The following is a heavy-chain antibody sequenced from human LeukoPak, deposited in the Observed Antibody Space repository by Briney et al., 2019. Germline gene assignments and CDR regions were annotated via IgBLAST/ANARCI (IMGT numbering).Heavy chain of an antibody. CDR3: AKDIAAAGISDY. Sequence: PGGSLRLSCAASGFTFSSYAMSWVRQAPGKGLEWVSAISGSGGSTYYADSVKGRFTISRDNSKNTLYLRMNSLRAEDTAVYYCAKDIAAAGISDYWGQGTLVTVSS. D-gene: IGHD6-13*01. V-gene: IGHV3-23*01. J-gene: IGHJ4*02. CDR2: ISGSGGST. CDR1: GFTFSSYA.